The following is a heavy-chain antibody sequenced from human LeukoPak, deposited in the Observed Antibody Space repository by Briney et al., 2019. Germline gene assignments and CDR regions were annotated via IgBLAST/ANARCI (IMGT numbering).Heavy chain of an antibody. Sequence: PGGSLRLSCAASGFTFSSYAMSWVRQAPGKGLEWVSAISGSGGSTYYADSVKGRFTISRDNSKNTLYLQMNSLRAEDTAVYYCAKRRHYYDSSGSRDAFDIWGQGTMATVSS. CDR1: GFTFSSYA. CDR2: ISGSGGST. D-gene: IGHD3-22*01. V-gene: IGHV3-23*01. CDR3: AKRRHYYDSSGSRDAFDI. J-gene: IGHJ3*02.